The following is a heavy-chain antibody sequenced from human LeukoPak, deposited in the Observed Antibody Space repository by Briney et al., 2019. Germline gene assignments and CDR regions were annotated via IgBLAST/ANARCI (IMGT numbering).Heavy chain of an antibody. CDR1: GGTFSSYT. CDR2: IIPIFGTA. Sequence: SVKVSCKASGGTFSSYTISWVRQAPGQGLEWMGGIIPIFGTANYAQKFQGRVTITADESTSTAYMELSSLRSEDTAVYYCARVMGNRYCSSTSCYPWFDYWGQGTLVTVSS. D-gene: IGHD2-2*01. CDR3: ARVMGNRYCSSTSCYPWFDY. J-gene: IGHJ4*02. V-gene: IGHV1-69*13.